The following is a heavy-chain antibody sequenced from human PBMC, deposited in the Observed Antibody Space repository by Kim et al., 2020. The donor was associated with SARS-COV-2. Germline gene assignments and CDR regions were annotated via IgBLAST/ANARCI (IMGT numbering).Heavy chain of an antibody. V-gene: IGHV3-15*01. CDR2: IKSKTDGGTT. Sequence: GGSLRLSCAASGFTFSNAWMSWVRQAPGKGLEWVGRIKSKTDGGTTDYAAPVKGRFTISRDDSKNTLYLQINSLKTEDTAVYYCTTAPEKNYYYYMDVWGKGTTVTVSS. CDR1: GFTFSNAW. CDR3: TTAPEKNYYYYMDV. J-gene: IGHJ6*03.